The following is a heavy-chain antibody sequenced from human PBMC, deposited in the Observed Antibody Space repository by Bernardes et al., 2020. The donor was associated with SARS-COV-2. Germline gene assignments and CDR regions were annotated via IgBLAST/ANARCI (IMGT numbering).Heavy chain of an antibody. D-gene: IGHD6-19*01. Sequence: GGCLQNTSHGAGYSITRYWIGWVRPIHGKGLEWLGIIYPGDSDTRYSPSFQGQVTISADKSISTAYLQWSSLKASDTAMYYCASGWLAATGVGYWGQGTLVTVSS. V-gene: IGHV5-51*01. CDR1: GYSITRYW. J-gene: IGHJ4*02. CDR3: ASGWLAATGVGY. CDR2: IYPGDSDT.